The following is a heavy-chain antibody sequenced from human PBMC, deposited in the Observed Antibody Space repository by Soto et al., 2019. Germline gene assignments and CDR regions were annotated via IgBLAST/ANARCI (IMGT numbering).Heavy chain of an antibody. D-gene: IGHD3-22*01. CDR2: IIPIFGTA. CDR1: GGTFSSYA. CDR3: ARDRGIGGYYYTDAFDI. J-gene: IGHJ3*02. Sequence: QVQLVQSGAEVKKPGSSVKVSCKASGGTFSSYAISWVRQAPGQGLEWMGGIIPIFGTANYAQKFQGRVTITADESTSTAYTELSSLRSEDTAVYYCARDRGIGGYYYTDAFDIWGQGTMVTVSS. V-gene: IGHV1-69*01.